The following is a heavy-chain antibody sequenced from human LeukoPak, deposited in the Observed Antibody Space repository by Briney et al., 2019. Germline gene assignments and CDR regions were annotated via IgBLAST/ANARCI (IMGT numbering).Heavy chain of an antibody. CDR1: GFTFSNAW. J-gene: IGHJ4*02. D-gene: IGHD6-6*01. CDR2: IKSKTDGGTT. CDR3: TTDTEIKRAARWVELFDY. V-gene: IGHV3-15*01. Sequence: GGSLRLSCAASGFTFSNAWMSWVRQAQGKGLEWDGRIKSKTDGGTTDYAAPVKARFTISRDDSKNTLYLQMNSLKTEDTAVYYCTTDTEIKRAARWVELFDYWGQGTLVTVSS.